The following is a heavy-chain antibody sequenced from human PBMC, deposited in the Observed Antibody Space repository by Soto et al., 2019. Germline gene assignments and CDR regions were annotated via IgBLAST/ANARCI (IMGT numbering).Heavy chain of an antibody. CDR1: GFNFSSYG. CDR3: ARDQTDSGGYSDS. D-gene: IGHD3-22*01. CDR2: IWNDGSNK. Sequence: PGGSLTLSCEASGFNFSSYGIHWVRQAPGKGLEWVAIIWNDGSNKYYADSVKGRFTISRDNSKNTVYLQVSKLRAEDTAVYFCARDQTDSGGYSDSWGQGTLVTVSS. V-gene: IGHV3-33*01. J-gene: IGHJ4*02.